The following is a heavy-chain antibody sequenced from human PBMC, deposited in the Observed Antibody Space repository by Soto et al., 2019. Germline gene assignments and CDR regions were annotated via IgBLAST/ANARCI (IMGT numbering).Heavy chain of an antibody. V-gene: IGHV3-30*18. CDR3: AKDTRTRISDYGMDV. J-gene: IGHJ6*02. CDR1: GFTFGSHG. D-gene: IGHD1-1*01. Sequence: GGSLRLSCVASGFTFGSHGMHWVRQAPGKGLEWVAVISYDETNEHYVDSVKGRFTISRDNSKSILYLQMNRLRPEDTAVYKCAKDTRTRISDYGMDVWGQGTTVTVSS. CDR2: ISYDETNE.